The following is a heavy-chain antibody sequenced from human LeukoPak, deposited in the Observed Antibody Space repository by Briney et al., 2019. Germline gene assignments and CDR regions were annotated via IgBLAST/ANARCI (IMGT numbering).Heavy chain of an antibody. CDR1: GGPFRGFF. CDR3: ARGIFYGGRNQYIWLDL. CDR2: VSHSGSS. V-gene: IGHV4-34*01. J-gene: IGHJ5*02. D-gene: IGHD4-23*01. Sequence: SETLSLTCAVYGGPFRGFFWSWIRQAPGKGLEWIGEVSHSGSSNYNPSLKSRINISLDTSKSQFSLRLTSVTAADTAVYYCARGIFYGGRNQYIWLDLWGQGTLVTVSS.